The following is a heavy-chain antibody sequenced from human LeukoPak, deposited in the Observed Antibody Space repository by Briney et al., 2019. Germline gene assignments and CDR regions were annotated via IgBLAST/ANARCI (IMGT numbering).Heavy chain of an antibody. D-gene: IGHD3-3*01. CDR3: ARGTHVLRFLEWLPYFDY. CDR1: GGSFSGYY. Sequence: SETLSLTCAVYGGSFSGYYWSWIRQPPGKGLEWIGEINHSGSTNYNPSLKSRVTISVDTPKNQFSLKLSSVTAADTAVYYCARGTHVLRFLEWLPYFDYWGQGTLVTVSS. CDR2: INHSGST. J-gene: IGHJ4*02. V-gene: IGHV4-34*01.